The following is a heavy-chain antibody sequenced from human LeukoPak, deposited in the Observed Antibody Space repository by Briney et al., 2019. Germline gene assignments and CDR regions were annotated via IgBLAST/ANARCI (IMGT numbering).Heavy chain of an antibody. D-gene: IGHD6-19*01. CDR1: GDSISSRSFY. CDR2: IYYSGVT. Sequence: SETLSLTCTVSGDSISSRSFYWGWIRQPPGKGLEGIGTIYYSGVTYYNPSLKSRVTMSVDTSDNQFSLRLISVTAADTAVYYCARHFPHMDFTGWKQGWFDPWGQGTVVTVSA. J-gene: IGHJ5*02. V-gene: IGHV4-39*01. CDR3: ARHFPHMDFTGWKQGWFDP.